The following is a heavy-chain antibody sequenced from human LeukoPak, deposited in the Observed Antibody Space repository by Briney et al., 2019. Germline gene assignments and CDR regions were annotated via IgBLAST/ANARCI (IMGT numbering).Heavy chain of an antibody. CDR1: GYSISSGYY. CDR3: ARGGHYYYDSSGYSLHTDY. D-gene: IGHD3-22*01. Sequence: SETLSLTCTVSGYSISSGYYWGWIRQPPGKGLEWIGSIYHSGSTYYNPSLKSRVTISVDTSKNQFSLKLSSVTAADTAVYYCARGGHYYYDSSGYSLHTDYWGQGTLVTVSS. CDR2: IYHSGST. V-gene: IGHV4-38-2*02. J-gene: IGHJ4*02.